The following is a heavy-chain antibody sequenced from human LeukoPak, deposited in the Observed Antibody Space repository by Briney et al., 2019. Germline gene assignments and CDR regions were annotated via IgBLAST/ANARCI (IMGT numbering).Heavy chain of an antibody. D-gene: IGHD4-17*01. V-gene: IGHV4-34*01. CDR1: GVSFSTYY. CDR3: ARQLYGSDY. CDR2: VNHSGYT. J-gene: IGHJ4*02. Sequence: PSETLSLTCAVSGVSFSTYYWSWIRQSPEKGLEWIGEVNHSGYTNYNPPLKSRVTISVDTSRNQFSLKLNSVTAADTAVYYCARQLYGSDYWGQGTLVTVSS.